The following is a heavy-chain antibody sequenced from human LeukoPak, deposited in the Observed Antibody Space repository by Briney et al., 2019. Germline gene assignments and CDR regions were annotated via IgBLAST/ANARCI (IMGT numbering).Heavy chain of an antibody. V-gene: IGHV3-7*02. CDR1: GFTFSSYW. D-gene: IGHD3-10*01. CDR2: IKQDGSEK. Sequence: GGSLRLSCAASGFTFSSYWMSWVRQAPGKGLEWVANIKQDGSEKYYVDTVKGRVTISRDNAKNSLYLQMNSLRAEDTAVYYCARARCRLPLYGSGCHFDYWGRGTLVTVSS. CDR3: ARARCRLPLYGSGCHFDY. J-gene: IGHJ4*02.